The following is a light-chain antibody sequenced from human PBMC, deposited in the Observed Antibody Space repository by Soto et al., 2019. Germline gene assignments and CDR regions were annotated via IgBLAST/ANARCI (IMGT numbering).Light chain of an antibody. J-gene: IGKJ4*01. CDR2: GAS. Sequence: EIVMTQSPATLSVYPEERATLSCWASQCVSSSLAWYQQKPGQAPRLLIYGASTRATGIPARFSGSGSGTEFTLTISKLEPEDFALYYCQQYGSSPPLTFGGGTKVDMK. CDR3: QQYGSSPPLT. CDR1: QCVSSS. V-gene: IGKV3-15*01.